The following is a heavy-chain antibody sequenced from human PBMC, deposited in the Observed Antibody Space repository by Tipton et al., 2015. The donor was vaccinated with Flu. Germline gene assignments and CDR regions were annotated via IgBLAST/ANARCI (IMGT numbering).Heavy chain of an antibody. V-gene: IGHV4-59*01. CDR2: IYNSGTT. Sequence: TLSLTCTVSDGSITSYYWSWIRQPPGKGLEWIGYIYNSGTTNFNPSLMSRLTISVDTSKNQFSLKLSSVTAADTAVYFCARARAPYYYDAMDVWGQGTTVTVSS. CDR3: ARARAPYYYDAMDV. CDR1: DGSITSYY. J-gene: IGHJ6*02.